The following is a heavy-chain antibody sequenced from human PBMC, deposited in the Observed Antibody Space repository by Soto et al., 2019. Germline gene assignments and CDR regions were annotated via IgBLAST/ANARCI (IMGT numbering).Heavy chain of an antibody. CDR1: GGSISSGGYY. J-gene: IGHJ4*02. D-gene: IGHD7-27*01. V-gene: IGHV4-31*03. CDR2: IYYSGST. Sequence: SETLSLTCTVSGGSISSGGYYWSWIRQHPGKGLEWIGYIYYSGSTYYNPSLKSRVTISVDTSKNQFSLKLSSVTAADTAVYYCARATPPGDYFDYWGQGTLVTVSS. CDR3: ARATPPGDYFDY.